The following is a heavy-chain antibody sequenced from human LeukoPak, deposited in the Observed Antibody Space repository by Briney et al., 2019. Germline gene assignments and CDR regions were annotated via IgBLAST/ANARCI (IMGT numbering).Heavy chain of an antibody. CDR2: IIPIFGTA. CDR3: ASGYYYDSSGYY. Sequence: SVKVSCRASGGTFSSYAISWVRQAPGQGLEWMGRIIPIFGTANYAQKFQGRVTITTDESTSTAYMELSSLRSEDTAGYYCASGYYYDSSGYYRGERTVLPVSS. J-gene: IGHJ4*02. CDR1: GGTFSSYA. D-gene: IGHD3-22*01. V-gene: IGHV1-69*05.